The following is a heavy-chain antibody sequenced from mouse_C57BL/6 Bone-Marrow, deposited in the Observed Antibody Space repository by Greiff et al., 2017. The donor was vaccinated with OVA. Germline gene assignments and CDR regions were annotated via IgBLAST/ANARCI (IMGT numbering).Heavy chain of an antibody. V-gene: IGHV10-3*01. CDR1: GFTFNTYA. Sequence: EVKLVESGGGLVQPKGSLKLSCAASGFTFNTYAMHWVRQAPGKGLECVSRIRSKSSTSATYYADSVKDRFTISRDDSQSMLYLQMNNLKTEDTAMYYCVRLLKRAMDYWGQGTSVTVSS. D-gene: IGHD1-3*01. CDR3: VRLLKRAMDY. J-gene: IGHJ4*01. CDR2: IRSKSSTSAT.